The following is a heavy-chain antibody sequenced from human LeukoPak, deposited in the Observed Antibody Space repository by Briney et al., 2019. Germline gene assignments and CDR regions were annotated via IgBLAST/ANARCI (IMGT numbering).Heavy chain of an antibody. D-gene: IGHD6-19*01. Sequence: GASVKVSCKASGGTFSSYAISWVRQAPGQGLEWMGRIIPILGIANYAQKFQGRVTITADKSTSTAYMELSSLRSEDTAVYYCARGPASPKPAVAGPLPIYWGQGTLVTVSS. CDR3: ARGPASPKPAVAGPLPIY. CDR1: GGTFSSYA. V-gene: IGHV1-69*04. J-gene: IGHJ4*02. CDR2: IIPILGIA.